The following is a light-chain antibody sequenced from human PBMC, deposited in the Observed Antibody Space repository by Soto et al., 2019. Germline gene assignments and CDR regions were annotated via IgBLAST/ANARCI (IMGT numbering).Light chain of an antibody. CDR2: DVN. CDR1: SSDVGGSNY. J-gene: IGLJ2*01. CDR3: SSYRSGSTLV. V-gene: IGLV2-14*03. Sequence: QSALTQPASVSGSPGQSITISCTGTSSDVGGSNYVSWYRQHPGKAPKLIIYDVNNRPSGISNRFSGSKSGNTASLTISGLQAEDEADYYCSSYRSGSTLVFGCGTKLTVL.